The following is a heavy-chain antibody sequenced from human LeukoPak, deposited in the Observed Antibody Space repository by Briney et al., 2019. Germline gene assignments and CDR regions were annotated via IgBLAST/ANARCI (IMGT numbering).Heavy chain of an antibody. CDR3: ARVSSKYYYDSSGLDY. V-gene: IGHV1-18*01. Sequence: ASVKVSCKASGYTFTSYGISWVRQAHGQGLEWMGRISAYNGNTNYAQKLQGRVTMTTDTSTSTAYMELRSLRSDDTAVYYCARVSSKYYYDSSGLDYRGQGTLVTVSS. D-gene: IGHD3-22*01. CDR1: GYTFTSYG. J-gene: IGHJ4*02. CDR2: ISAYNGNT.